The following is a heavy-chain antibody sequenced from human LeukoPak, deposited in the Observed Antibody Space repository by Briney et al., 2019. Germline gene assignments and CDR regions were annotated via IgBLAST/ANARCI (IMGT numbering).Heavy chain of an antibody. Sequence: PSETLSLTCTVSGGSISSHYWSWIRQPPGKGLEWIAYLFDSVNTKDNPSLRSRLTLSADTSKNQFSLRLSSVTAADTAVYYCATIKRGSIFGYFDFWGQGIKVTVFS. D-gene: IGHD5-18*01. CDR1: GGSISSHY. CDR2: LFDSVNT. V-gene: IGHV4-59*11. CDR3: ATIKRGSIFGYFDF. J-gene: IGHJ4*02.